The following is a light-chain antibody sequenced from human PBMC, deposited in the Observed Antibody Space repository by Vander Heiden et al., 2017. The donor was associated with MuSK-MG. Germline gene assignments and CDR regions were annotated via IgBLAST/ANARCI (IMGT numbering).Light chain of an antibody. J-gene: IGKJ5*01. CDR3: RQALQTPIT. CDR1: QSPLHSNGNNY. Sequence: DIVMTQSPLSLPVTLGEPPSISCRPSQSPLHSNGNNYLDWYLQKPAQPPMLLIYVGSKRACGVSHRFSGSGWGTDFTLKISSVEAEDVGVYYCRQALQTPITFGQGTQLEIK. V-gene: IGKV2-28*01. CDR2: VGS.